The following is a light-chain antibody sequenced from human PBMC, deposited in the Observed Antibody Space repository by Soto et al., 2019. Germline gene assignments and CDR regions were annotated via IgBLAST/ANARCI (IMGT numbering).Light chain of an antibody. CDR1: SANIGGYNY. CDR3: AAWDDSLSGPV. V-gene: IGLV1-47*02. CDR2: TNN. Sequence: QSVLTQPPSAAGTPGQRVTISCSGSSANIGGYNYVYWYQQFPGTAPKLLVCTNNQRPSRVPDRFSGSKSGTSASLATSGLRSEDEADYYCAAWDDSLSGPVFGGGAQLTVL. J-gene: IGLJ2*01.